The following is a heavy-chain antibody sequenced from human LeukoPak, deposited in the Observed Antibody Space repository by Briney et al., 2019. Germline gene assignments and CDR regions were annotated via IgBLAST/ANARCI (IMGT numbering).Heavy chain of an antibody. CDR2: IDPSDSYT. Sequence: PGESLKISCKGSGYSFTSYWITWLRQMPGKGLEWMGRIDPSDSYTNYSPSFQAHVTISADKSISTAYLQWSSLKASDTAMYYCARQGTSDYGLDVWGQGTTVTVSS. J-gene: IGHJ6*02. CDR3: ARQGTSDYGLDV. CDR1: GYSFTSYW. V-gene: IGHV5-10-1*01. D-gene: IGHD1-7*01.